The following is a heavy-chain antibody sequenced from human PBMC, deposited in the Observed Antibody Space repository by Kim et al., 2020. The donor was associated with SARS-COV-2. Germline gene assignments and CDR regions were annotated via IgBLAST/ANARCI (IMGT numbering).Heavy chain of an antibody. J-gene: IGHJ4*02. CDR3: ARHGRWLPSNFDY. CDR2: IYYSGST. Sequence: SETLSLTCTVSGGSISSSSYYWGWIRQPPGKGLEWIGSIYYSGSTYYNPSLKSRVTISVDTSKNQFSLKLSSVTAADTAVYYCARHGRWLPSNFDYWGQGTLVTVSS. V-gene: IGHV4-39*01. D-gene: IGHD3-22*01. CDR1: GGSISSSSYY.